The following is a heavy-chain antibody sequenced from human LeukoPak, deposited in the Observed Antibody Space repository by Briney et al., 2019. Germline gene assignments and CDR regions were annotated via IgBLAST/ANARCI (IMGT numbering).Heavy chain of an antibody. CDR2: IYPGDSDT. CDR3: ARLGSSTSCHFDY. D-gene: IGHD2-2*01. CDR1: GYSFTSYW. V-gene: IGHV5-51*01. J-gene: IGHJ4*02. Sequence: GEALKISCKGSGYSFTSYWIDWVRQMPGKGLEWMGIIYPGDSDTRYSPSFQGQVTISADKSISTAYLQWSSLKASDTAMYYCARLGSSTSCHFDYWGQGTLVTVS.